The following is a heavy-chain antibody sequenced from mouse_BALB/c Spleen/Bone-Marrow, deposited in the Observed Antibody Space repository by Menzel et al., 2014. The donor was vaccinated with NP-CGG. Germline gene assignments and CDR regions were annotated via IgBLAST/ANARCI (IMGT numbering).Heavy chain of an antibody. CDR3: GGGGNCPYSAMDS. Sequence: VQLQQSGAELARPGASVKMSCKASGYTFTYYTMHWVKQRPGQGLEWIGYINPSSGYTNYNQKFKDKATLTADKSSSTAYMQVSSLASDDSTVYYCGGGGNCPYSAMDSWGQGTSVTVSS. V-gene: IGHV1-4*01. D-gene: IGHD2-1*01. CDR1: GYTFTYYT. CDR2: INPSSGYT. J-gene: IGHJ4*01.